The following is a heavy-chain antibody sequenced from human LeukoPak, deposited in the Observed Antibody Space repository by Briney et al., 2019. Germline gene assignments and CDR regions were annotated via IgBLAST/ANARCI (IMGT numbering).Heavy chain of an antibody. D-gene: IGHD5-12*01. V-gene: IGHV4-59*08. J-gene: IGHJ3*02. CDR1: GGSISSYY. CDR3: ARHGLRGRRDAFDI. CDR2: IYYSGST. Sequence: PSETLSLTCTVSGGSISSYYWSWIRQPPGKGLEWIGYIYYSGSTNYNPSLKSRVTISVDTSKNQFSLKLSSVTAADTAVYYCARHGLRGRRDAFDIWGQGTMVTVSS.